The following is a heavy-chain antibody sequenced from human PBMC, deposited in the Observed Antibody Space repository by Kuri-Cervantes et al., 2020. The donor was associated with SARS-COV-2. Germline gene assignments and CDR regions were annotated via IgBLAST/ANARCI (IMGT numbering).Heavy chain of an antibody. V-gene: IGHV4-59*01. D-gene: IGHD1-26*01. CDR2: IYYNGDT. Sequence: SETLSLTCTVSGGSISSYYWSWIRQPPGKGLEWIGYIYYNGDTNYNPSLKSRVTISIDTSKNQLSLKLTSVTAADTAVYYCARDQRRYRANDAPYDFWGQGTLVTVYS. CDR1: GGSISSYY. J-gene: IGHJ4*02. CDR3: ARDQRRYRANDAPYDF.